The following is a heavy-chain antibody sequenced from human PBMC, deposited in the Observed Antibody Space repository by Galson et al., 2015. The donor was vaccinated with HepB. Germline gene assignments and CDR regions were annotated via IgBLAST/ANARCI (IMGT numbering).Heavy chain of an antibody. Sequence: SLRLSCAASQFTFSTYAMHWVRQAPGKGLEWVAVISYDGTSKYYADSVEGRFTISRDNSKNTLYLQMNSLRAEDTAVYYCARHQLATFDYWGQRTLVTVSS. CDR2: ISYDGTSK. V-gene: IGHV3-30*04. CDR1: QFTFSTYA. J-gene: IGHJ4*01. CDR3: ARHQLATFDY. D-gene: IGHD6-13*01.